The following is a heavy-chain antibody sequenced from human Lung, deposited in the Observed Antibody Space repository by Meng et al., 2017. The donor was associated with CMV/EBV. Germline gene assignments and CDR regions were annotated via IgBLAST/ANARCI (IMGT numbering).Heavy chain of an antibody. CDR2: INQDGSQS. CDR3: ARDPNEDGGVTLDN. V-gene: IGHV3-7*01. CDR1: GFSLSNYW. J-gene: IGHJ4*02. Sequence: GESLNISCVSSGFSLSNYWMTWVRQAPGKALEWVANINQDGSQSYYVDSVRGRFTITRDNGGNSLYLQMNSLGGDDPAVYYCARDPNEDGGVTLDNWGQGXLVTVSS. D-gene: IGHD5-24*01.